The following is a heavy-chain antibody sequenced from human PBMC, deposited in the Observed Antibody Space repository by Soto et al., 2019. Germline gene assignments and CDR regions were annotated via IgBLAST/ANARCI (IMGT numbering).Heavy chain of an antibody. CDR2: ISGSGGST. CDR3: AKDARTTVNGPVRPRDAFDI. V-gene: IGHV3-23*01. D-gene: IGHD4-17*01. Sequence: EVQLLESGGGLVQPGGSLRLSCAASGFTFSSYAMSWVRQAPGKGLEWVSAISGSGGSTYYADSVKGRFTISRDNSKNTLYLTMNSLRAEDTAVYYCAKDARTTVNGPVRPRDAFDIWGQGTMVTVSS. CDR1: GFTFSSYA. J-gene: IGHJ3*02.